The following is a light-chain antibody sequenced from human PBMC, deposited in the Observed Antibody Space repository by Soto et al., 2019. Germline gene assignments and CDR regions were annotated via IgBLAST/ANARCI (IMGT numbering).Light chain of an antibody. Sequence: QSALTQPASVSGSPGQSITISCTGTSSDVGGYNYVSWYQQHPGKAPKLMIYDVSNRPSGVSNRFSGSKSGNTASLTISGLQAQDEDDYYCSSYTSSSVYVFGTGNKLTVL. V-gene: IGLV2-14*01. CDR1: SSDVGGYNY. CDR3: SSYTSSSVYV. CDR2: DVS. J-gene: IGLJ1*01.